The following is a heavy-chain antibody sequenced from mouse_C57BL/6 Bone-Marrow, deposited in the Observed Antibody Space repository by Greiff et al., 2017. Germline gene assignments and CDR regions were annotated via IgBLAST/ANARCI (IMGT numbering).Heavy chain of an antibody. J-gene: IGHJ4*01. D-gene: IGHD2-5*01. CDR3: ARRAYYSNYDYAMDY. Sequence: QVQLQQPGAELVKPGASVKLSCKASGYTFTSYWMHWVKQRPGQGLEWIGMIHPNSGSTNYNEKFKSKATLTVDKSSSTAYMQLSSLTSEDSAVYYCARRAYYSNYDYAMDYWGQGTSVTVSS. CDR2: IHPNSGST. CDR1: GYTFTSYW. V-gene: IGHV1-64*01.